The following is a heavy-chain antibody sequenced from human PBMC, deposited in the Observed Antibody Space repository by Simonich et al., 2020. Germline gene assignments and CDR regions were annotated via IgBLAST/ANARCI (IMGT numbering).Heavy chain of an antibody. CDR1: GGSISCYY. J-gene: IGHJ4*02. CDR2: IYYSGST. V-gene: IGHV4-59*08. Sequence: QVQLQESGPGLVKPSETLSLTCTVSGGSISCYYWSWIRQPPGKGLEWIGYIYYSGSTNYHPSRKSRVTISVDTSKNQFSLKLSSVTAADTAVYYCARLPDYWGQGTLVTVSS. CDR3: ARLPDY.